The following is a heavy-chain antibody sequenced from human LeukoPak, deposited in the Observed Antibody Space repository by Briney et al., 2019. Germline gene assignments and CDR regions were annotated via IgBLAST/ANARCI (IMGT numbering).Heavy chain of an antibody. V-gene: IGHV1-2*06. Sequence: ASVKVSCKASGYTFTGHYMHWVRQAPGQGLEWMGRINPQTGGTNFAQKFQGRVTMTRDTSISTAYMELNSLRSEDTAVYYCARDQSSSSWFHFDYWGQGTLVTVSS. CDR2: INPQTGGT. D-gene: IGHD6-13*01. J-gene: IGHJ4*02. CDR3: ARDQSSSSWFHFDY. CDR1: GYTFTGHY.